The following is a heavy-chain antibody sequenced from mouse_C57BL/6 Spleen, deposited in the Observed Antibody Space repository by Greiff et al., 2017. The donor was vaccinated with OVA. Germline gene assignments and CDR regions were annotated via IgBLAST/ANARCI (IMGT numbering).Heavy chain of an antibody. D-gene: IGHD2-13*01. CDR2: IYPSDSET. CDR1: GYTFTSYW. CDR3: ARRDYFRLAWFAC. J-gene: IGHJ3*01. V-gene: IGHV1-61*01. Sequence: VQLQQPGAELVRPGSSVKLSCKASGYTFTSYWMDWVKQRPGQGLEWIGNIYPSDSETHYNQKFKDKATLTVDKSSSTAYMQLSSLTSEDSAVYCCARRDYFRLAWFACWGEGTLVTVSA.